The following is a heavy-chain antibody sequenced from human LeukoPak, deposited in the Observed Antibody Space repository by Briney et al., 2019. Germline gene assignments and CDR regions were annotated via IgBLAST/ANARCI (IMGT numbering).Heavy chain of an antibody. CDR2: IKQDGSEK. Sequence: GGSLRLSCAASGFTFSSYWMSWVRQAPGKGLEWVANIKQDGSEKYYVDSVKGRFTISRDNAKNSLYLQMNSLRAEDTAVYYCARVPKTYSSSWQQDPASFMDVWGQGTTVTVSS. CDR1: GFTFSSYW. D-gene: IGHD6-13*01. V-gene: IGHV3-7*01. CDR3: ARVPKTYSSSWQQDPASFMDV. J-gene: IGHJ6*02.